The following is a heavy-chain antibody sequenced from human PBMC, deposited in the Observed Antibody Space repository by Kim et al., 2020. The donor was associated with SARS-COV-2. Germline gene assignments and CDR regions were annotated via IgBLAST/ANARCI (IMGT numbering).Heavy chain of an antibody. Sequence: GGSLRLSCAASGFTFDDYAMHWVRQAPGKGLEWVSGISWNSGSIGYADSVKGRFTISRDNAKNSLYLQMNSLRAEDTALYYCAKDMSPPGDRDYYYGMDVWGQGTTVTVSS. CDR1: GFTFDDYA. CDR3: AKDMSPPGDRDYYYGMDV. V-gene: IGHV3-9*01. CDR2: ISWNSGSI. D-gene: IGHD7-27*01. J-gene: IGHJ6*02.